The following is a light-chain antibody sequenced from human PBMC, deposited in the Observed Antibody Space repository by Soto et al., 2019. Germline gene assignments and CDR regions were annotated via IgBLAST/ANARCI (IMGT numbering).Light chain of an antibody. J-gene: IGLJ2*01. CDR1: HSEIGAGYG. CDR2: DTT. V-gene: IGLV1-40*01. Sequence: QSVLTQTPSVTGAPGQRVTISCTGSHSEIGAGYGVHWYQQFPHSAPKLLIYDTTNRPSGVPDRFSGSRSGTSASLAITGLQAEDEADYYCQSFDSSRIGLLFGGGTKLTVL. CDR3: QSFDSSRIGLL.